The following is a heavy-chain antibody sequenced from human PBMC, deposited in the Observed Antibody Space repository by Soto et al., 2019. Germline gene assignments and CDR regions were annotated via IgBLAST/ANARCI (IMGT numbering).Heavy chain of an antibody. CDR2: IIPLFGTP. V-gene: IGHV1-69*05. D-gene: IGHD3-22*01. CDR1: GGIFSTYA. CDR3: ARDQHYYDSSGYYPFDY. Sequence: SVKVSCKASGGIFSTYAISWLRQAPGQGLEWMGGIIPLFGTPNYAQKFQGRVTITRDTSASTAYMELSSLRSEDTAVYYCARDQHYYDSSGYYPFDYWGQGTLVTVSS. J-gene: IGHJ4*02.